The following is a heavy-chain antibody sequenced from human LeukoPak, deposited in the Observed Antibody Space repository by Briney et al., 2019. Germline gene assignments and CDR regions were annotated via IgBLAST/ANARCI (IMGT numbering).Heavy chain of an antibody. Sequence: PSETLSLTCTVPGGSLNNYHWSWIRQPPGKGREWIGCIYHSGSTNYNPSLNSRVTMSVDTSKNQFSLRLSSVTAADTAVYYCARVEGSCRGAGCYPFSFDDWGQGNLVTVSS. V-gene: IGHV4-59*01. J-gene: IGHJ4*02. D-gene: IGHD2-15*01. CDR3: ARVEGSCRGAGCYPFSFDD. CDR1: GGSLNNYH. CDR2: IYHSGST.